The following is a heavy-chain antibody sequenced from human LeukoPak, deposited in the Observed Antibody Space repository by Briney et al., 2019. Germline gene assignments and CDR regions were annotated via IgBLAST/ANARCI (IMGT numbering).Heavy chain of an antibody. D-gene: IGHD6-19*01. J-gene: IGHJ4*02. Sequence: ASVKVSCKASGYVFNLFGFSWVRQAPGQGLEWMGWISGYNGDTKHAQKIQGRVTLTTDSSASTAYMELRTLRSDDTAIYYCARDRDLIGVTTTRLDYWGQGTLVTVSS. CDR2: ISGYNGDT. CDR1: GYVFNLFG. CDR3: ARDRDLIGVTTTRLDY. V-gene: IGHV1-18*04.